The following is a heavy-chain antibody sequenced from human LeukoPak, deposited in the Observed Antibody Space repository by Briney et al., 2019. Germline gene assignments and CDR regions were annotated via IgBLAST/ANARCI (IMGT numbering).Heavy chain of an antibody. D-gene: IGHD7-27*01. CDR2: ISASGGST. V-gene: IGHV3-23*01. J-gene: IGHJ4*02. CDR1: GFTFSSSA. Sequence: GGSLRLSCAASGFTFSSSAMSWVRQVPGKGLEWVSGISASGGSTSYADSVKGRFTISRDNSKNTLYLQMNSLRAEDTAVYYCAKEWGQIDYWGQGTLVTVSS. CDR3: AKEWGQIDY.